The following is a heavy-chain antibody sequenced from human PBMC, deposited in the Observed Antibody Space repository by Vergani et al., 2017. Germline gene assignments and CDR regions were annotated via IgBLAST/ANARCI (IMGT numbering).Heavy chain of an antibody. D-gene: IGHD3-22*01. CDR2: IYNSGNG. Sequence: QMQLQESGPGLVKASETLSLTCTVSGDSIISRSYYWGWIRQPPGKGLEWIGSIYNSGNGDSSSSLKSCVTISADTSKNQFSLRLTSVTAAGTAVYYCASGKYYSDSTSHFRGRYFDVWGRGTLVTVPS. V-gene: IGHV4-39*01. CDR3: ASGKYYSDSTSHFRGRYFDV. CDR1: GDSIISRSYY. J-gene: IGHJ2*01.